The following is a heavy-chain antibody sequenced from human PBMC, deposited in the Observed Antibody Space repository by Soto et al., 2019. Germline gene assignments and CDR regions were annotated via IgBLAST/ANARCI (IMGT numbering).Heavy chain of an antibody. V-gene: IGHV4-59*01. D-gene: IGHD6-13*01. CDR3: ARAGYSSSRYRFNWSDP. CDR2: IYYSGST. J-gene: IGHJ5*01. CDR1: GGSISSYY. Sequence: AETLSLTFTASGGSISSYYWSWILQPPGKGLEWIGYIYYSGSTNYNPSLKSRSTISVDTSRNQFSLKLSSVTAADTAVYYCARAGYSSSRYRFNWSDPCGQGTLVTIS.